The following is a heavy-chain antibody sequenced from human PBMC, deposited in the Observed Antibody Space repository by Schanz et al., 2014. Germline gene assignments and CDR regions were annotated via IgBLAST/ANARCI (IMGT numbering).Heavy chain of an antibody. V-gene: IGHV3-23*01. CDR2: MSGSGGST. Sequence: EVQLLESGGGLVQPGGSLRLSCAASGFTFSSYAMSWVRQAPGKGLEWFSAMSGSGGSTYYADSVKGRFTISRDNTKNTLYLQMNSLRAEDTAVYYCAKGRFGELSAFDTWGQGTMVTVSS. CDR1: GFTFSSYA. J-gene: IGHJ3*02. CDR3: AKGRFGELSAFDT. D-gene: IGHD3-10*01.